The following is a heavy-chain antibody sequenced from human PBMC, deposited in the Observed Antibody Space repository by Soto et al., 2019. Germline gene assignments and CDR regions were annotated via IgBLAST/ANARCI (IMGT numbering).Heavy chain of an antibody. J-gene: IGHJ6*02. CDR2: IIPIFGTA. V-gene: IGHV1-69*13. Sequence: SVKVSCKASGGTFSSYAISWVRQAPGQGLEWMGGIIPIFGTANYAQKFQGRVTITADESTSTAYMELSSLRSEDTAVYYCARDRHGGGSSWLVDYYGMDVWGQGTTVTVSS. CDR1: GGTFSSYA. D-gene: IGHD6-13*01. CDR3: ARDRHGGGSSWLVDYYGMDV.